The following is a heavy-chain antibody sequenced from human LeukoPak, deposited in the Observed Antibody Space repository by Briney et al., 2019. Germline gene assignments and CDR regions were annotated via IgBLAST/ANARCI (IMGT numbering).Heavy chain of an antibody. CDR3: ARGAQSGGYSGPFDI. D-gene: IGHD1-26*01. J-gene: IGHJ3*02. Sequence: GGSLRLSCTPSGFTFSGYAIHWVRQAPGKGLGWVAVIWFDGSITYYADSVKGRFTISRDNSKNTLYLQMNSLRAEDTAVYYCARGAQSGGYSGPFDIWGQGTMVTVSS. CDR1: GFTFSGYA. CDR2: IWFDGSIT. V-gene: IGHV3-33*01.